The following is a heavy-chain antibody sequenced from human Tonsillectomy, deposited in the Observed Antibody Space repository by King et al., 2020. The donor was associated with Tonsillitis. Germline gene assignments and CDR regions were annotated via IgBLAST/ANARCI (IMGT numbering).Heavy chain of an antibody. J-gene: IGHJ4*02. D-gene: IGHD4-11*01. CDR1: GFTVTTYY. CDR3: ARGTVTH. V-gene: IGHV3-66*01. Sequence: VQLVESGGGLVQPGGSLRLSCAASGFTVTTYYMSWVGQAPGKGLEWVSVIFRGGKTYYTDTVKGRFTIYRDNFKNTLYLQMDSLRAEDTAVYYCARGTVTHWGQGTLVTVSS. CDR2: IFRGGKT.